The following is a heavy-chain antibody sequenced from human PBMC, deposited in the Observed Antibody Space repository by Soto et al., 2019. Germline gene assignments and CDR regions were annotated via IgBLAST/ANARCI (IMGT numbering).Heavy chain of an antibody. D-gene: IGHD3-3*01. CDR3: ARGSRPYYDFWSGKGYYYGMDV. CDR1: GGSISSYY. Sequence: SETLSLTCTVSGGSISSYYWSWIRQPPGKGLEWIGYIYYSGSTNYNPSLKSRVTISVDTSKNQFSLKLSSVTAADTAVYYCARGSRPYYDFWSGKGYYYGMDVWGQGTTVTVYS. CDR2: IYYSGST. V-gene: IGHV4-59*01. J-gene: IGHJ6*02.